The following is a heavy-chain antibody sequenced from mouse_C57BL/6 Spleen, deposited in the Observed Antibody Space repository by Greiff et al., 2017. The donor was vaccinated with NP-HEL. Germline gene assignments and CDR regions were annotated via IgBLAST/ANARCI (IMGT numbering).Heavy chain of an antibody. CDR2: IYPGSGST. J-gene: IGHJ4*01. CDR1: GYTFTSYW. D-gene: IGHD2-2*01. CDR3: ARGTMVTTGGYYAMDY. Sequence: QVQLQQPGAELVKPGASVKMSCKASGYTFTSYWITWVKQRPGQGLEWIGDIYPGSGSTNYNEKFKSKATLTVDTSSSTAYMQLSSLTSEDSAVYYCARGTMVTTGGYYAMDYWGQGTSVTVSS. V-gene: IGHV1-55*01.